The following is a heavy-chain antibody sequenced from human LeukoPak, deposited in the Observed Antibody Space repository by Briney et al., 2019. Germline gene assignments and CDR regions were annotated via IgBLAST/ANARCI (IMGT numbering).Heavy chain of an antibody. CDR2: ISAYNGNT. CDR1: GYTFTSYG. CDR3: ASGYCSGGSCYGYYYYGMDV. V-gene: IGHV1-18*01. D-gene: IGHD2-15*01. J-gene: IGHJ6*02. Sequence: ASVKVSCKASGYTFTSYGISWVRQAPGQGLEWMGWISAYNGNTNYAQKLQGRVTMTTDTSTSTAYMELRSLRSDDTGVYYCASGYCSGGSCYGYYYYGMDVWGQGTTVTVSS.